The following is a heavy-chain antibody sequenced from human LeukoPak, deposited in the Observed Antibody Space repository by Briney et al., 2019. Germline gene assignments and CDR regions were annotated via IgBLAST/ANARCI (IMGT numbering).Heavy chain of an antibody. D-gene: IGHD5-12*01. Sequence: PETLSLTCTVSGGSISSYYWSWIRQPPGGGLEWIGYIYYSGSTNYNPSLKRRVTISLDTSKSQFSLKPRSVTAADTAVYYCARSGLDSRYYFGMDVWGQGTTVTVSS. V-gene: IGHV4-59*01. CDR1: GGSISSYY. CDR3: ARSGLDSRYYFGMDV. CDR2: IYYSGST. J-gene: IGHJ6*02.